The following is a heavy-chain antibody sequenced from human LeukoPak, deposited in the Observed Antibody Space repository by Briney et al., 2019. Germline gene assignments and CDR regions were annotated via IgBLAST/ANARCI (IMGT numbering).Heavy chain of an antibody. D-gene: IGHD5-12*01. CDR1: GYTFYNTW. J-gene: IGHJ4*02. V-gene: IGHV3-15*07. CDR2: IKTRSDGGTT. Sequence: GGSLRLSCTVSGYTFYNTWMNWVRRAPGKGLEWVGRIKTRSDGGTTDYAAPINGRFSISRDDSKSTLFLQMNSLKTEDTAVYYCATGGYDFSYWGQGTQVTVSS. CDR3: ATGGYDFSY.